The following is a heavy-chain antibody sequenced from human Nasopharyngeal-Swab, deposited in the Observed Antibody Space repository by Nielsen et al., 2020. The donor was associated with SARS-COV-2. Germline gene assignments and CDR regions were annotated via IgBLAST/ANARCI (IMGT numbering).Heavy chain of an antibody. Sequence: GESLKISCAASGFTFSTYSMNWVRQAPGKGLEWVSSISSSSSYIYYADSLKGRFTISRDNAKNSLYLQMNSLRAEDTAVYYCLRGMAGYGWFDPWGQGILVTVSS. CDR1: GFTFSTYS. J-gene: IGHJ5*02. V-gene: IGHV3-21*01. CDR3: LRGMAGYGWFDP. D-gene: IGHD2-2*03. CDR2: ISSSSSYI.